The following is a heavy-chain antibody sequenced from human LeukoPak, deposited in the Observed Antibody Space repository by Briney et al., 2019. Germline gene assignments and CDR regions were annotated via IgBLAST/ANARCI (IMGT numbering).Heavy chain of an antibody. CDR3: AKDLSYSSGWYFDY. CDR1: GFTFSSYG. Sequence: PGGSLRLSCAASGFTFSSYGMSWVRQAPGKGLEWISAISGSGASTYYADSVKGRFTISRDNSKDTLYLQMNSLRAEDTAVYYCAKDLSYSSGWYFDYWGQGTLVTVSS. J-gene: IGHJ4*02. V-gene: IGHV3-23*01. D-gene: IGHD6-19*01. CDR2: ISGSGAST.